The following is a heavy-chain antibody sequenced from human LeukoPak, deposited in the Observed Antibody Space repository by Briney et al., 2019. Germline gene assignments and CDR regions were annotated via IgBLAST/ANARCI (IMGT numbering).Heavy chain of an antibody. CDR3: ARGSPGWGGFDF. V-gene: IGHV3-48*01. Sequence: GGSLRLSCAASGFPFSSYNMNWVRQAPGKGLEWVSWLQSSSRSLFYADSVKGRFTVSRDDAKNSLYLQLNSLRAEDTAVYYCARGSPGWGGFDFWGQGTLVTVSS. D-gene: IGHD3-10*01. CDR2: LQSSSRSL. J-gene: IGHJ4*02. CDR1: GFPFSSYN.